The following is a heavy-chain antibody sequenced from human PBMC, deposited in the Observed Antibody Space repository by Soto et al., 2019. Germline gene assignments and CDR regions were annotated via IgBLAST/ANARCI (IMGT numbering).Heavy chain of an antibody. D-gene: IGHD2-15*01. CDR1: GDTVNNGDYF. J-gene: IGHJ5*02. V-gene: IGHV4-30-4*01. CDR3: ARGAVVDVLAAFKRELDP. Sequence: SETLSLTCTVSGDTVNNGDYFWGWIRQSPGKGLEWLGYIYFTGSTYYSPSLKSRLHISMDKSKNHFSLEMTSVTVADTAVYFCARGAVVDVLAAFKRELDPWGPGLLVTVSS. CDR2: IYFTGST.